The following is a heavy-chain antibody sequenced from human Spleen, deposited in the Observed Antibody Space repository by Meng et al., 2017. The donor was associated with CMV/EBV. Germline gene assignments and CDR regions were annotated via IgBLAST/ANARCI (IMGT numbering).Heavy chain of an antibody. V-gene: IGHV1-2*02. D-gene: IGHD3/OR15-3a*01. CDR2: INPNSGGT. J-gene: IGHJ3*02. CDR1: GYTFTGYY. CDR3: ARERGLGFRGLNDALDI. Sequence: ASVKVSCKASGYTFTGYYMHWVRQAPGQGLEWMGWINPNSGGTNYAQKFQGRVTMTGDTSTSTAYLELSRLTSDDTALYYCARERGLGFRGLNDALDIWGQGTMVTVSS.